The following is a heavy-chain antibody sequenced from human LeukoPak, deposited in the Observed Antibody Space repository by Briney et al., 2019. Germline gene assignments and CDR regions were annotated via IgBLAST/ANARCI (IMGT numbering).Heavy chain of an antibody. V-gene: IGHV3-33*06. CDR2: IWSDGTHK. CDR3: AKSNSESQTTMGN. J-gene: IGHJ4*02. Sequence: PGGSLRLSCAASGFTFNTYGMHWVRQAPGKGLEWVAVIWSDGTHKYYSDSVKGRFTISRDNSKNTLYLEMNSLRVEDTAVYYCAKSNSESQTTMGNWGQGTLVTVSS. CDR1: GFTFNTYG. D-gene: IGHD1-26*01.